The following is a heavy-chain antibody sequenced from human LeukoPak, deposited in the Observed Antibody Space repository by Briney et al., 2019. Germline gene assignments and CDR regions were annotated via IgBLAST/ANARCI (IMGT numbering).Heavy chain of an antibody. V-gene: IGHV4-34*01. Sequence: PSETLSLTCTLSGGSISDYYWSWIRQPPGKGLEWIGEINHSGSTNYNPSLKSRVTISVDTSKNQFSLKLSSVTAADTAVYYCARSSDIVVVPAIWGQGTMVTVSS. CDR2: INHSGST. J-gene: IGHJ3*02. D-gene: IGHD2-2*01. CDR1: GGSISDYY. CDR3: ARSSDIVVVPAI.